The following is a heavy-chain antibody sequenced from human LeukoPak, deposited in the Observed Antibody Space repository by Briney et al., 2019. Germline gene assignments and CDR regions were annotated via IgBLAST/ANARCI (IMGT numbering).Heavy chain of an antibody. CDR3: TTAGGTGTRRYFQH. D-gene: IGHD1-1*01. Sequence: GGSLRLSCAASGFDFSTYAINWVRQAPGKGLEWVGRIKSKTDGGTTDYAAPVKGRFTISRDDSKNTLYPQMNSLKTEDTAVYYCTTAGGTGTRRYFQHWGQGTLVTVSS. V-gene: IGHV3-15*01. CDR1: GFDFSTYA. J-gene: IGHJ1*01. CDR2: IKSKTDGGTT.